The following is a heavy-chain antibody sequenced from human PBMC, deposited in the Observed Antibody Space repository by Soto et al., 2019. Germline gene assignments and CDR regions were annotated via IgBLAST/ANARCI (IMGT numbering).Heavy chain of an antibody. CDR2: IKQDGSEK. V-gene: IGHV3-7*01. CDR3: ARGGTSMIIVAAFEY. D-gene: IGHD3-22*01. CDR1: VFTFRSYW. J-gene: IGHJ4*02. Sequence: VGSVRLSCASSVFTFRSYWMSWVRHAPGKGLEWVATIKQDGSEKDYVDSVKGRFTISRDNAKNSLDLQMNSLRAEDTAVYYCARGGTSMIIVAAFEYWGQGSLVNVSS.